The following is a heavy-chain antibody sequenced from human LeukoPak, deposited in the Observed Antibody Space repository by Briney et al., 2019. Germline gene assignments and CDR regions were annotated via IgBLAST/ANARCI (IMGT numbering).Heavy chain of an antibody. CDR1: GYTFTSYY. CDR3: ARLGLAPAAIPRS. CDR2: INPNSGGT. D-gene: IGHD2-2*02. Sequence: ASVKVSCKASGYTFTSYYMHWVRQAPGQGLEWMGWINPNSGGTNYAQKFQGRVTMTRDTSISTAYMELSRLRSDDTAVYYCARLGLAPAAIPRSWGQGTLVTVSS. V-gene: IGHV1-2*02. J-gene: IGHJ4*02.